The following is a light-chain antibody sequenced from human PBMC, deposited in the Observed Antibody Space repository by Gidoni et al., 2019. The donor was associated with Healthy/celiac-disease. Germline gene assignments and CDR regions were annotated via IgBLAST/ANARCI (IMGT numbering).Light chain of an antibody. Sequence: QSALTQPASVSGSPGQSITISCTGTSSDVGGYNYVSWYQQPPGNAPKLMIYEVSNRPSGVSNRFSGSTSGNTASLTISVLQAEDEADYYCSSYTSSSVWVFGGGTKLTVL. CDR1: SSDVGGYNY. V-gene: IGLV2-14*01. CDR2: EVS. CDR3: SSYTSSSVWV. J-gene: IGLJ3*02.